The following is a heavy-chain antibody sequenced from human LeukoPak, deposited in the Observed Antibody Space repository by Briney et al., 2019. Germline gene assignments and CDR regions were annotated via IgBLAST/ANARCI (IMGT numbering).Heavy chain of an antibody. Sequence: ASVKVSCKASGYTFTSYDINWVRQATGQGLEWMGWMNPNSGGTNYAQKFQGRVTMTRDTSISTAYMELSRLRSDDTALYYCARVTSSYCSGGSCYRLSYWGQGTLVTVSS. D-gene: IGHD2-15*01. CDR3: ARVTSSYCSGGSCYRLSY. CDR1: GYTFTSYD. J-gene: IGHJ4*02. V-gene: IGHV1-2*02. CDR2: MNPNSGGT.